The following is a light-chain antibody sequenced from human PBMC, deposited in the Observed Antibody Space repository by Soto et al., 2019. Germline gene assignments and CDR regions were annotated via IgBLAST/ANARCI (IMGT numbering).Light chain of an antibody. Sequence: QSALTQPASVSGSPGQSITISCTGTSSDVGGYNYVSWYQQHPGKAPKLMIYDVSNRPSGVSNRFSGSKSGNTASLTISGLQAEDEADYYCSSYTSSSTCFGGGTQLTVL. J-gene: IGLJ2*01. CDR3: SSYTSSSTC. CDR1: SSDVGGYNY. V-gene: IGLV2-14*01. CDR2: DVS.